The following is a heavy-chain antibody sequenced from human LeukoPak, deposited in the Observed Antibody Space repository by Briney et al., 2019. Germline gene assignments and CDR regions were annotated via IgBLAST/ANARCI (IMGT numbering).Heavy chain of an antibody. D-gene: IGHD1-26*01. CDR3: ARDWSGTYGGLDS. V-gene: IGHV1-18*01. CDR1: GYTFNSYG. CDR2: ISAYSGDT. Sequence: ASVKVSCKASGYTFNSYGFSWVRQAPGQGLEWMGWISAYSGDTDYAHKLQGRVTMTTDTSTNTAYMELRSLRSDDTAVYYCARDWSGTYGGLDSWGQGTLVTVSS. J-gene: IGHJ4*02.